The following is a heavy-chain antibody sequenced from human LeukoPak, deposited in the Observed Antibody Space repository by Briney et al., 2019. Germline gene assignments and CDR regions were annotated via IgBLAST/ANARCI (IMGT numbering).Heavy chain of an antibody. CDR2: ISSSSSYI. D-gene: IGHD2-2*02. CDR3: AREGEHCSGTSCYTLHYYYYYMDV. V-gene: IGHV3-21*01. Sequence: GGSLRLSCAASGFTFSSYSMNWVRQAPGKGLEWVSSISSSSSYIYYADSVEGRFTISRDNAKNSLYLQMNSLRAEDTAVYYCAREGEHCSGTSCYTLHYYYYYMDVWGKGTTVTVSS. J-gene: IGHJ6*03. CDR1: GFTFSSYS.